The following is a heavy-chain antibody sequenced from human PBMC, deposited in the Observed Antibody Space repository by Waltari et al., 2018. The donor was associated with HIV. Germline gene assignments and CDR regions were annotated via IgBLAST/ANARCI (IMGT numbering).Heavy chain of an antibody. CDR1: GGSISSSSYY. D-gene: IGHD1-26*01. J-gene: IGHJ4*02. Sequence: QLQLQESGPGLVKPSETLSLTCTVSGGSISSSSYYWGWIRQPPGKGLEWIGSIYYSGSTSYNPSLKSRVTISVDTSKNQFSLKLSSVTAADTAVYYCARHVAPSGSYFYWGQGTLVTVSS. V-gene: IGHV4-39*01. CDR3: ARHVAPSGSYFY. CDR2: IYYSGST.